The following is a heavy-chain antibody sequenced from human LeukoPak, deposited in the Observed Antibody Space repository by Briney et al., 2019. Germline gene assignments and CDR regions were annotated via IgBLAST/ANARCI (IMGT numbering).Heavy chain of an antibody. D-gene: IGHD6-19*01. CDR2: IKSKTDGGTT. J-gene: IGHJ4*02. V-gene: IGHV3-15*01. CDR3: TTDAEWLVRGY. Sequence: PGGSLRLSCAASGLTFSNAWMSWVRQAPGKGLEWVGRIKSKTDGGTTDYAAPVKGRFTISRDDSKNTLYLQMNSLKTEDTAVYYCTTDAEWLVRGYWGQGTLVTVSS. CDR1: GLTFSNAW.